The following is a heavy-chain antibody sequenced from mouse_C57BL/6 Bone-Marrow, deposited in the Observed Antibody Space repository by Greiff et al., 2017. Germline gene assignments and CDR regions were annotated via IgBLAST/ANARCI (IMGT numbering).Heavy chain of an antibody. CDR1: GYAFSSSW. Sequence: QVQLQQSGPELVKPGASVKISCKASGYAFSSSWMNWVKQRPGKGLEWIGRIYPGDGDTNYNGKFKGKATLTADKSSSTAYMQLSSLTSEDSAVHVCARFITTVVPFAYWGQGTLVTVSA. J-gene: IGHJ3*01. CDR2: IYPGDGDT. V-gene: IGHV1-82*01. D-gene: IGHD1-1*01. CDR3: ARFITTVVPFAY.